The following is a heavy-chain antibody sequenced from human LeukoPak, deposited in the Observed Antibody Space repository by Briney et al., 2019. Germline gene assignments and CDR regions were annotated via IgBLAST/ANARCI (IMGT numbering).Heavy chain of an antibody. CDR1: GYTFTTYD. Sequence: ASVKVSCKASGYTFTTYDINWVRQATGQGLEWIGWMNPNSGNTGYAQKFQGRVTITRNTSISTAYMELSSLRSEDTAVYYCARSPGVGATTRNYFQHWGQGTLVTVSS. CDR2: MNPNSGNT. D-gene: IGHD1-26*01. V-gene: IGHV1-8*03. J-gene: IGHJ1*01. CDR3: ARSPGVGATTRNYFQH.